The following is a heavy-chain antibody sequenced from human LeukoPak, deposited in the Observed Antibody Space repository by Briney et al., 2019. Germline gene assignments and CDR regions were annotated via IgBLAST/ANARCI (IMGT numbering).Heavy chain of an antibody. J-gene: IGHJ5*02. CDR3: ARTAYYDFWSGYPWFDP. CDR1: GYTFTSYD. D-gene: IGHD3-3*01. CDR2: MNPNSGNT. Sequence: ASVKVPCKASGYTFTSYDINWVRQATGQGLEWMGWMNPNSGNTGYAQKFQGRVTITRNTSISTAYMELSSLRSEDTAVYYCARTAYYDFWSGYPWFDPWGQGTLVTVSS. V-gene: IGHV1-8*03.